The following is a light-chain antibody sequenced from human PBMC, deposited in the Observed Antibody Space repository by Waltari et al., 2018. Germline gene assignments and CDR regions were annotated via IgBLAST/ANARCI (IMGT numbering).Light chain of an antibody. J-gene: IGLJ3*02. V-gene: IGLV1-44*01. CDR2: GNN. Sequence: QSVLTQPPSASGTPGQRVTISCSGSSSNIGTNTVNWYQQVPGAAPKLLIYGNNKRPSVVPDRFSGSKSGTSASLAISGLQSEDEADYYCATWDDYLRGVFGGGTKLTVL. CDR3: ATWDDYLRGV. CDR1: SSNIGTNT.